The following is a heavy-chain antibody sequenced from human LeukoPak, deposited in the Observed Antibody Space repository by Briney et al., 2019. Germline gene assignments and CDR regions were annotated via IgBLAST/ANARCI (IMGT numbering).Heavy chain of an antibody. D-gene: IGHD5/OR15-5a*01. CDR1: GDSVSSYY. J-gene: IGHJ6*02. CDR3: ASAVSLNYYYSVMDV. Sequence: KPSETLSLTCTVSGDSVSSYYWNWIRQPPGKGLEWIGYIYYSGSTNYNPSLKSRVTISVDTSKNQFSLDLTSVTAADTAVYYCASAVSLNYYYSVMDVWVQGTTVTVSS. V-gene: IGHV4-59*02. CDR2: IYYSGST.